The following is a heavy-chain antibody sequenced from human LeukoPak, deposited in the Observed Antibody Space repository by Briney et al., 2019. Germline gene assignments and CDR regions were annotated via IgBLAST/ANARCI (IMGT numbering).Heavy chain of an antibody. CDR2: ISAYNGNT. D-gene: IGHD2-2*02. CDR3: ARAGRYCSSTSCYSLDVY. Sequence: ASVKVSCKASGYTLTSYGISWVRQAPGQGLEWMGWISAYNGNTNYAQKLQGRVTMTTDTSTSTAYMELRSLRSDDTAVYYCARAGRYCSSTSCYSLDVYWGQGTLVTVSS. V-gene: IGHV1-18*01. CDR1: GYTLTSYG. J-gene: IGHJ4*02.